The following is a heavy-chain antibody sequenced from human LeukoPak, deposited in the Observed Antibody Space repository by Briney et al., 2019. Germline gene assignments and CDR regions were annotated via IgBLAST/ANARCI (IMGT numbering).Heavy chain of an antibody. CDR2: ISSSGSTI. CDR1: GFTFSDYY. V-gene: IGHV3-11*01. D-gene: IGHD3-10*01. J-gene: IGHJ6*02. CDR3: ASSSVRGLYYYYGMDV. Sequence: GGSLRLSCAASGFTFSDYYMSWIRQAPGKGLEWVSYISSSGSTIYYADSVKGRFTISRDNAKNSLYPQMNSLRAEDTAVYYCASSSVRGLYYYYGMDVWGQGTTVTVSS.